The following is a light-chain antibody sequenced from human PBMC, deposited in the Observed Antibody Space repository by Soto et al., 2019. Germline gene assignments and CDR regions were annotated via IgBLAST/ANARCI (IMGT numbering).Light chain of an antibody. CDR2: DAS. CDR3: QHYSLYSGT. V-gene: IGKV1-5*01. CDR1: QTISRR. Sequence: DLQMTQSPSTLSASVGDRVTITCRASQTISRRLAWYQQKPGKAPKVLIYDASTLESGVPSRFSGSGSGTEFTLTISSLQPDDLATYYCQHYSLYSGTFGQGTKLEIK. J-gene: IGKJ2*01.